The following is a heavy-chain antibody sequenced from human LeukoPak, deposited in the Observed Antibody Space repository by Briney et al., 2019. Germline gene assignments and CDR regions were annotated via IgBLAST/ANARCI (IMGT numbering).Heavy chain of an antibody. CDR2: ISGSGGST. V-gene: IGHV3-23*01. J-gene: IGHJ6*03. CDR3: AKAGERRGPYYDFWSGIWSQPTTDYSYMDV. Sequence: PGGSLRLSCAASGFTFSSYAMRCVRQAPGKGLGWVSAISGSGGSTYYADSVKCRFTISRDNSKNTLYLKMTRLRAEDTAVYYCAKAGERRGPYYDFWSGIWSQPTTDYSYMDVWGKGTTVTVSS. D-gene: IGHD3-3*01. CDR1: GFTFSSYA.